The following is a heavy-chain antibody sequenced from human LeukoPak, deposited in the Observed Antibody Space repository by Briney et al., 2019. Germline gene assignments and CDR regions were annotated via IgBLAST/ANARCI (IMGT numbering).Heavy chain of an antibody. D-gene: IGHD6-13*01. Sequence: ASVKVSCKASGYTFTSYAMNWVRQAPGQGLEWMGWINTNTGNPTYAQGFTGRFVFSLDTSVSTAYLQISSLKAEDTAVYYCAREGSSWYRGAFDIWGQGTMVTVSS. J-gene: IGHJ3*02. V-gene: IGHV7-4-1*02. CDR3: AREGSSWYRGAFDI. CDR2: INTNTGNP. CDR1: GYTFTSYA.